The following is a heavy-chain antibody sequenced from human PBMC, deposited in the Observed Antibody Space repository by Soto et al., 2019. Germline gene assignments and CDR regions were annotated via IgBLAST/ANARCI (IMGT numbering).Heavy chain of an antibody. Sequence: ASXKVSCKASVYTFTSYGITWVRQAPGQGXXXXXXXXDXXXNKXXAQXXXXXXXMXXSQXXXTDYMEMRRLRSEETAVYYCANYGQHLMDTWGQGTPVTVSS. D-gene: IGHD4-17*01. J-gene: IGHJ5*02. CDR1: VYTFTSYG. CDR2: XXDXXXNK. CDR3: ANYGQHLMDT. V-gene: IGHV1-18*01.